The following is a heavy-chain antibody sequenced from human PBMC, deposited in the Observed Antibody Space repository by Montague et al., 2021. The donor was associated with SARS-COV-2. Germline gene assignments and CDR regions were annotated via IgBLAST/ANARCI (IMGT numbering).Heavy chain of an antibody. CDR1: GDSITTYSYF. CDR3: ARKRSGYDVDYFDY. J-gene: IGHJ4*02. D-gene: IGHD5-12*01. V-gene: IGHV4-31*03. Sequence: TLSLTCTVSGDSITTYSYFWSWIRQVPGKGLEWIVYINHSGSAYYSVSLKSRVTISIDTSKNQFSLKLISVTTADTAVYFCARKRSGYDVDYFDYWGQGALVTVSS. CDR2: INHSGSA.